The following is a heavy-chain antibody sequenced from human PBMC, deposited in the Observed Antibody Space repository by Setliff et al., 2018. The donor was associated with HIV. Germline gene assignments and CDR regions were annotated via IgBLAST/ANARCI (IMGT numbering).Heavy chain of an antibody. Sequence: PSETLSLTCAVSGYSISSGYYWGWIRQPPGKGLEWIGSIFHSAATNYNPSLKSRVTISIDTSKNQFSLKLTSVTAADTAVYYRARRGAYGYDYFDYWGPGILVTVSS. D-gene: IGHD5-12*01. CDR2: IFHSAAT. CDR3: ARRGAYGYDYFDY. V-gene: IGHV4-38-2*01. J-gene: IGHJ4*02. CDR1: GYSISSGYY.